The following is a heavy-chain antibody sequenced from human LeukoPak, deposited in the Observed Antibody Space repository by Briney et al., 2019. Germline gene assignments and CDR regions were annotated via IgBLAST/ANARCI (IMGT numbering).Heavy chain of an antibody. J-gene: IGHJ3*02. CDR3: ASEGSGSYLDAFDI. Sequence: PSETLSLTCTVSGGSLSSYYWSWIRQPAGKGLEWIGRIYTSGSTNYNPSLKSRVTMSVDTSKNQFSLKLSSVTAADTAVYYCASEGSGSYLDAFDIWGQGTMVTVSS. D-gene: IGHD3-10*01. CDR2: IYTSGST. V-gene: IGHV4-4*07. CDR1: GGSLSSYY.